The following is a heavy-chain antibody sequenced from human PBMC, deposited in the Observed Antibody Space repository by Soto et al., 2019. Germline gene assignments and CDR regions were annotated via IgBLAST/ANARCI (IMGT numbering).Heavy chain of an antibody. CDR3: ARDYPADGRLKHYYYYYGMDV. CDR2: IIPIFGTA. Sequence: ASVKVSCKASGGTFSSYAISWVRQAPGQGLEWMGGIIPIFGTANYAQKFQGRVTITADESTSTAYMELSSLRSEDTAVYYCARDYPADGRLKHYYYYYGMDVWGQGTTVTVSS. V-gene: IGHV1-69*13. J-gene: IGHJ6*02. CDR1: GGTFSSYA.